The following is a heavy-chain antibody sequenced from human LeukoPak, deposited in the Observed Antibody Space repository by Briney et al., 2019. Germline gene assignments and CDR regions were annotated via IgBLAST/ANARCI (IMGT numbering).Heavy chain of an antibody. CDR3: ARFRWGDYYYYGVDV. Sequence: GGSLRLSCAASGFTFSSYALNWVRQAPGQGLEWVSAISGSGGSTFYADSVKGRFTISRDTSKNMMFLQLNSLRVEDTAIYYCARFRWGDYYYYGVDVWGRGTTVTVSS. CDR1: GFTFSSYA. D-gene: IGHD3-16*01. V-gene: IGHV3-23*01. CDR2: ISGSGGST. J-gene: IGHJ6*02.